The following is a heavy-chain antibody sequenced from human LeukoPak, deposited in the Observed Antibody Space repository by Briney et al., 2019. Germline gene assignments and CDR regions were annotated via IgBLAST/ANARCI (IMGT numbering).Heavy chain of an antibody. CDR1: GGTFSSYA. CDR3: AREFVVRGSYKFDY. D-gene: IGHD3-10*01. CDR2: IIPIFGTA. V-gene: IGHV1-69*13. Sequence: ASVKVSCKASGGTFSSYAISWVRQAPGQGLEWMGGIIPIFGTANYAQKFQGRVTITADESTGTAYMELSSLRSEDTAVYYCAREFVVRGSYKFDYWGQGTLVTVSS. J-gene: IGHJ4*02.